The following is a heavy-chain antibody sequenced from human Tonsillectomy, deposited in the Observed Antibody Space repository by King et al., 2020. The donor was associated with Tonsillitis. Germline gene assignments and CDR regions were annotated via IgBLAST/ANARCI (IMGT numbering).Heavy chain of an antibody. V-gene: IGHV4-30-4*07. Sequence: QLQESGPGLVKPSQTLSLTCAVSGGPISSGGYSWSWLRQPPGEGLEWIGYIYYSGSTYYNPSLKSRVTISVDTSKNQFSLKLSSVTAADTAVYYCARVNDITDYWGQGTLVTVSS. CDR2: IYYSGST. CDR1: GGPISSGGYS. D-gene: IGHD3-9*01. J-gene: IGHJ4*02. CDR3: ARVNDITDY.